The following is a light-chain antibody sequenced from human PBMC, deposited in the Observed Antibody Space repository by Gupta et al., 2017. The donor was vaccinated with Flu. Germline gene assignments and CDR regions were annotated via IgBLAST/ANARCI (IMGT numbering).Light chain of an antibody. J-gene: IGLJ3*02. V-gene: IGLV3-21*02. CDR1: NIGSKS. CDR2: DDS. CDR3: QVWESSSDTPWV. Sequence: SYVLTQPPSVSVAPGPTARITCGGNNIGSKSVHWYQQKPGQAPVLLVYDDSDRHSGSPERFSGSNSGNTATLTISRVEAGEEADYYCQVWESSSDTPWVFGGGTKLTVL.